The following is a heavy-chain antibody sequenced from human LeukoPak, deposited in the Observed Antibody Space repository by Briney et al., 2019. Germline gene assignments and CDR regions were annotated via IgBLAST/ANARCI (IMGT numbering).Heavy chain of an antibody. V-gene: IGHV4-30-2*01. J-gene: IGHJ3*02. CDR1: GGSISSGGYY. CDR3: AGDNYDFWSGYLDAFDI. D-gene: IGHD3-3*01. Sequence: SETLSLTCTVSGGSISSGGYYWSWIRQPPGKGLEWIGYIHHSGSTYYNPSLKSRVTISVDRSKNQFSLKLSSVTAADTAVYYCAGDNYDFWSGYLDAFDIWGQGTMVTVSS. CDR2: IHHSGST.